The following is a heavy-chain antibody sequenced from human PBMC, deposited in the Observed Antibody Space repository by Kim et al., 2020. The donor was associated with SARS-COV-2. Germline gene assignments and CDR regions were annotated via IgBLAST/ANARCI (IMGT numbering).Heavy chain of an antibody. CDR2: TYFRSGFFT. CDR1: GDTVSSNTAA. Sequence: SQTLSLTCVISGDTVSSNTAAWIWVRKSPSRGLEWLGRTYFRSGFFTDYAPSVRSRISIRPDTSDNQFSLHLKSVTPDDTAVYFCARGPRGHYYNDYWGQ. J-gene: IGHJ4*02. V-gene: IGHV6-1*01. D-gene: IGHD7-27*01. CDR3: ARGPRGHYYNDY.